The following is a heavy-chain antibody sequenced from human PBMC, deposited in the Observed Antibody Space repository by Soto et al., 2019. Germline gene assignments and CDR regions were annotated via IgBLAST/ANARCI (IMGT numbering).Heavy chain of an antibody. D-gene: IGHD1-20*01. CDR3: ASNWNHYYYYGMDV. Sequence: PGGSLRLSCVGTGFSFNSFDMGWVRQVPGKGLEWVSGINARGDSTHYVDSVKGRFTISRDNSKNTLYLQMNSLRAEDTAVYYRASNWNHYYYYGMDVWGQGTTVTVSS. CDR2: INARGDST. J-gene: IGHJ6*02. CDR1: GFSFNSFD. V-gene: IGHV3-23*01.